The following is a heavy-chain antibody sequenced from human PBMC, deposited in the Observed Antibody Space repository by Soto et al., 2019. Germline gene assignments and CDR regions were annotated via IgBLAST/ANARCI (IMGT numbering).Heavy chain of an antibody. D-gene: IGHD3-22*01. J-gene: IGHJ4*02. CDR1: GFTFSSYA. V-gene: IGHV3-30-3*01. Sequence: QVQLVESGGGVVQPGRSLRLSCAASGFTFSSYAMHWVRQAPGKGLEWVAVISYDGSNKYYADSVKGRFTISRDNTKNTLYLQMNSLRAEDTAVYYCARARLDYDSSGCYGDYWGQGTLVTVSS. CDR2: ISYDGSNK. CDR3: ARARLDYDSSGCYGDY.